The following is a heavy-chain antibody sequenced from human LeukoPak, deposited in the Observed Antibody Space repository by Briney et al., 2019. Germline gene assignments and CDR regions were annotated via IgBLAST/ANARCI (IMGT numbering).Heavy chain of an antibody. CDR2: ISGSGGST. Sequence: PGGSLRLSCAASGFTFSSYARSWVRQAPGKGLEWVSAISGSGGSTYYTDSVKGRFTISRDNSKNTLYLQMNSLRAEDTAVYYCAKDLYSFQTAEYFQHWGQGTLVTVSS. J-gene: IGHJ1*01. CDR1: GFTFSSYA. CDR3: AKDLYSFQTAEYFQH. D-gene: IGHD6-13*01. V-gene: IGHV3-23*01.